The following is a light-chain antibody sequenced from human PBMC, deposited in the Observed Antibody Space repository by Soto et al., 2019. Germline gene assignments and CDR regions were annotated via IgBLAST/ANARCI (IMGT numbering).Light chain of an antibody. J-gene: IGKJ1*01. CDR1: QSLLHSNGYDS. CDR2: LGS. V-gene: IGKV2-28*01. Sequence: EIVMTQSPLSLPVTPGEPASISCRSNQSLLHSNGYDSLDWYLQKPGQSPQLLIYLGSNRASGVPARFSGSGSGTDFTLKISRVEAGDVGVYYCMQALQSPPTFGQGTKVEIK. CDR3: MQALQSPPT.